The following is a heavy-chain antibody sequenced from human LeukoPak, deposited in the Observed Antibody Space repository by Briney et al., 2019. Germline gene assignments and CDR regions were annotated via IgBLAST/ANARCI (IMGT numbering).Heavy chain of an antibody. Sequence: GGSLRLSCAASGFTFSGSAMHWVRQASGKGLEWVGRIRSKANSYATAYAASVKGRFTISRDDSKNTAYLQMNSLKTEDTAVYYCTSPYGDYFDAFDIWGQGTMVTVSS. CDR2: IRSKANSYAT. J-gene: IGHJ3*02. V-gene: IGHV3-73*01. D-gene: IGHD4-17*01. CDR3: TSPYGDYFDAFDI. CDR1: GFTFSGSA.